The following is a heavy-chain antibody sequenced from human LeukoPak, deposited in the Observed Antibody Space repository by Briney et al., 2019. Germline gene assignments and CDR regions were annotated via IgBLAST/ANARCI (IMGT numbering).Heavy chain of an antibody. Sequence: EASVKVSCKASVYTFTGYYMHWVRQAPGQGLEWMGWINPNSGGTNYAQKFQGRVTMTRDTSISTAYMELSRLRSDDTAVYYCARGVYCTNRVCYPHFDYWGQGTLVTVSS. CDR1: VYTFTGYY. V-gene: IGHV1-2*02. D-gene: IGHD2-8*01. CDR2: INPNSGGT. CDR3: ARGVYCTNRVCYPHFDY. J-gene: IGHJ4*02.